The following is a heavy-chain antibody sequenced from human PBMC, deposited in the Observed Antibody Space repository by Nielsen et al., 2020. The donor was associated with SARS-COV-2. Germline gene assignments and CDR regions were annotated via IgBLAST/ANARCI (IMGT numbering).Heavy chain of an antibody. Sequence: SVKVSCKASGYTFTGYYMHWVRQAPGQGLEWMGGIIPIFGTANYAQKFQGRVTITADKSTSTAYMELSSLRSEDTAVYYCARGPYQPLGLWFDPWGQGTLVTVSS. D-gene: IGHD2-2*01. V-gene: IGHV1-69*06. J-gene: IGHJ5*02. CDR1: GYTFTGYY. CDR3: ARGPYQPLGLWFDP. CDR2: IIPIFGTA.